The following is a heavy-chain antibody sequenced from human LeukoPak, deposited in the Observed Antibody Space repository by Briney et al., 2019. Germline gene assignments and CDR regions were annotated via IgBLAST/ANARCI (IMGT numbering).Heavy chain of an antibody. Sequence: GGSLRLSCAASGFTFSNAWMSWVRQAPGKGLEWVGRIKSKTDGGTTDYAAPVKGRFTISRDDSKNTLYLQMNSLKTEDTAVYYCARGLTHKWLRTDYYYYVDVWGKGTTVTVSS. J-gene: IGHJ6*03. CDR2: IKSKTDGGTT. CDR3: ARGLTHKWLRTDYYYYVDV. D-gene: IGHD5-12*01. V-gene: IGHV3-15*01. CDR1: GFTFSNAW.